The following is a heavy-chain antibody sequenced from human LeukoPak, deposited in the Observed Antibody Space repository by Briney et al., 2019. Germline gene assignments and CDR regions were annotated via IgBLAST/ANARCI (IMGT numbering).Heavy chain of an antibody. Sequence: PSETLSLICAVSGGSFSGYYWSWIRQPPGKGLEWIGAINHSGSTNYNPPLKSRVTISVDTSKNQFSLKLSSVTAADTAVYCCARGRGITMVRGVIRGKFDYRGQGTLVTVSS. D-gene: IGHD3-10*01. J-gene: IGHJ4*02. CDR3: ARGRGITMVRGVIRGKFDY. V-gene: IGHV4-34*01. CDR1: GGSFSGYY. CDR2: INHSGST.